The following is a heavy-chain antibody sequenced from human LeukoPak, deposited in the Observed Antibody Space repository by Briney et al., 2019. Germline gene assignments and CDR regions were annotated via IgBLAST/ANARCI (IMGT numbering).Heavy chain of an antibody. V-gene: IGHV4-39*01. CDR3: ARSTDGTTSSGWYVDY. D-gene: IGHD6-19*01. J-gene: IGHJ4*02. Sequence: PSETLSLTCAVSGGSISSASNYWGWIRQPPGKGLEWIGTIYYSGSTYYNPSLKSRVTISIDTSKNQFSLGLSSVTAADTAVFYCARSTDGTTSSGWYVDYWGQGTLVTVSS. CDR1: GGSISSASNY. CDR2: IYYSGST.